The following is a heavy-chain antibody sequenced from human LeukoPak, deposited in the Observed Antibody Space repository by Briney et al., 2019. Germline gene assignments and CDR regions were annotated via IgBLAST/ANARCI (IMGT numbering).Heavy chain of an antibody. CDR1: GFTFSSYW. CDR3: ARDLELVYYDSSGYDY. CDR2: INSDRSST. D-gene: IGHD3-22*01. J-gene: IGHJ4*02. Sequence: GSLRLSCAASGFTFSSYWMHWVRQAPGKGLVWVSRINSDRSSTSYADSVKGRFTISRDNAKNTLYLQMNSLRAEDSAVYYCARDLELVYYDSSGYDYWGQGTLVTVSS. V-gene: IGHV3-74*01.